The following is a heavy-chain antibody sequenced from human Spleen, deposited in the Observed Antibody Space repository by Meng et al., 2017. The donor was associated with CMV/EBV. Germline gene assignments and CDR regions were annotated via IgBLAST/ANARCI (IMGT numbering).Heavy chain of an antibody. CDR3: ARVEQLVTPLFDY. CDR2: TYYRSKWHN. V-gene: IGHV6-1*01. D-gene: IGHD6-13*01. CDR1: GDSVSSDVAA. J-gene: IGHJ4*02. Sequence: QVTLKQSGPGLLKPSQTLSLPCAIAGDSVSSDVAAWNWVRKSPWRGLEWLGRTYYRSKWHNDYAVSVKSRITINPDTSKNQFSLQLNSVTPEDTAVYYCARVEQLVTPLFDYWGQGTLVTVSS.